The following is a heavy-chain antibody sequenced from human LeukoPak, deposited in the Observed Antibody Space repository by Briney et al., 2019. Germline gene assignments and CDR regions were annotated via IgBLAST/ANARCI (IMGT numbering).Heavy chain of an antibody. V-gene: IGHV4-59*01. CDR3: ARGLIAYYDFWSGYYYYYYYYMDV. CDR2: ICYSGST. J-gene: IGHJ6*03. CDR1: GGSISSYY. Sequence: PSETLSLTCTVSGGSISSYYWSWIRQPPGKGLEWIGYICYSGSTNYNPSLKSRVTISVDTPKNQFSLKLSSVTAADTAVYYCARGLIAYYDFWSGYYYYYYYYMDVWGKGTTVTVSS. D-gene: IGHD3-3*01.